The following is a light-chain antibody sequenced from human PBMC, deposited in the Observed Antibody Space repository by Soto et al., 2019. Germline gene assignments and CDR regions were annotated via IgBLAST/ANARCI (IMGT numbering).Light chain of an antibody. CDR3: QQYDNWFT. V-gene: IGKV3-15*01. CDR1: QSVSSN. J-gene: IGKJ3*01. Sequence: EIVLTQSPATLSVSPGERATLSCRASQSVSSNLAWYQQKPGQAPRLLIYGASTRATGIPARFSGSGSGTEFTLTISSLQSEDFAVYYCQQYDNWFTFGPGTIVDIK. CDR2: GAS.